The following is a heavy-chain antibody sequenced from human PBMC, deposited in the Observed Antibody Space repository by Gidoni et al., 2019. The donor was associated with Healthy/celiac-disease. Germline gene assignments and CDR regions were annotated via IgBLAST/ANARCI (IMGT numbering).Heavy chain of an antibody. V-gene: IGHV3-33*01. J-gene: IGHJ4*02. D-gene: IGHD1-26*01. Sequence: QVQLVESGGGVVQPGRSLRLSCAASGFTFSSYGMHWVRQAPGKGLEWVAVIWYDGSNKYYADSVKGRFTISRDNSKNTLYLQMNSLRAEDTAVYYCARRGMGKVGATTVYYFDYWGQGTLVTVSS. CDR1: GFTFSSYG. CDR2: IWYDGSNK. CDR3: ARRGMGKVGATTVYYFDY.